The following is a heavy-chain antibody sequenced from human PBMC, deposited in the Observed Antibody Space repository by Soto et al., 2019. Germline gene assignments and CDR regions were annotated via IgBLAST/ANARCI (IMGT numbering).Heavy chain of an antibody. V-gene: IGHV4-59*01. CDR1: GEFISPND. D-gene: IGHD3-9*01. J-gene: IGHJ4*02. Sequence: PSDTLSLTCTVSGEFISPNDWSWIRQPPGKGLEWIGYIHYSGSISYKSSLKSRVTISVDTSRNQFSLRLSSVTAADTAVYYCARFHYDILTAYWYYFDSWGQGNLVTVSS. CDR3: ARFHYDILTAYWYYFDS. CDR2: IHYSGSI.